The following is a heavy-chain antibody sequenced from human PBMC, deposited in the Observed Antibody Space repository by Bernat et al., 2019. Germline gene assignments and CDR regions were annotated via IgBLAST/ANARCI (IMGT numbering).Heavy chain of an antibody. J-gene: IGHJ6*02. CDR3: ARVLTYGGNSAYLAPNRYGMDV. V-gene: IGHV1-18*01. D-gene: IGHD4-23*01. CDR1: GYTFTSYG. Sequence: QVQLVQSGAEVKKPGASVKVSCKASGYTFTSYGISWVRQAPGQGLEWMGWISAYNGNTNYAQKLQGRVTMTTDTSTSTAYMELRSRRSDDTAVYYCARVLTYGGNSAYLAPNRYGMDVWGQGTTVTVSS. CDR2: ISAYNGNT.